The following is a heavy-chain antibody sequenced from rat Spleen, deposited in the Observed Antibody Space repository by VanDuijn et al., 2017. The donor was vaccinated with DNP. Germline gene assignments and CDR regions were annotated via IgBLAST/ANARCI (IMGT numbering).Heavy chain of an antibody. CDR3: VKDGYGGYGDH. J-gene: IGHJ2*01. CDR2: VNSDGGSS. V-gene: IGHV5-7*01. CDR1: GFTFSDYN. D-gene: IGHD1-11*01. Sequence: EVQLVESGGGLVQPGRSLKLSCAASGFTFSDYNMAWVRQAPKKGLEWVATVNSDGGSSHYPDSVKGRFTISRDNAENTVYLQLNSLRAEDTATYYCVKDGYGGYGDHWGQGVMVTVSS.